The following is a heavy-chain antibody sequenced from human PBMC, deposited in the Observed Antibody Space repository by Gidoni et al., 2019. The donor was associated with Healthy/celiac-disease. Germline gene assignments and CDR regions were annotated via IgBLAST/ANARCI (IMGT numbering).Heavy chain of an antibody. CDR3: ARARDILTGYHYSPPYFDY. D-gene: IGHD3-9*01. V-gene: IGHV4-59*01. J-gene: IGHJ4*02. CDR2: IYYSGST. CDR1: GGSISSYY. Sequence: QVQLQESGPGLVKPSEPLSLTCTVSGGSISSYYWSWIRQPPGKGLEWIGYIYYSGSTNYNPSLKSRVTISVDTSKNQFSLKLSSVTAADTAVYYCARARDILTGYHYSPPYFDYWGQGTLVTVSS.